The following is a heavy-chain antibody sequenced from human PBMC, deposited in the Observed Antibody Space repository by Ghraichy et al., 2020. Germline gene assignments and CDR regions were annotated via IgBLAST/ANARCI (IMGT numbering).Heavy chain of an antibody. CDR2: SIAYNGYT. Sequence: ASVKVSCKASGYNFTNYGISWVRQAPGQGLEWMGWSIAYNGYTNYAQKLQGRVTMTTDASATTAFMELRSLTSDDTAVYYCARGFTVVEGATETTYYNNGMDVWGQGTTVTVTS. J-gene: IGHJ6*02. CDR1: GYNFTNYG. D-gene: IGHD1/OR15-1a*01. CDR3: ARGFTVVEGATETTYYNNGMDV. V-gene: IGHV1-18*01.